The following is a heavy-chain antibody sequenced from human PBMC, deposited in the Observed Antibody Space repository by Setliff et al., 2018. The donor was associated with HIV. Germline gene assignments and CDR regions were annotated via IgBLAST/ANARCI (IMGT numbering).Heavy chain of an antibody. J-gene: IGHJ6*03. CDR2: IYTSGST. V-gene: IGHV4-61*02. D-gene: IGHD6-13*01. Sequence: LSLTCTVSGGSISSGSYYWSWIRQPAGKGLEWIGRIYTSGSTNYNPSLKSRITISVDTSKNHVSLRLSSVTAADTGVYYCARHRDPPGTSWIYYYYYMDLWGEGTTVTVS. CDR1: GGSISSGSYY. CDR3: ARHRDPPGTSWIYYYYYMDL.